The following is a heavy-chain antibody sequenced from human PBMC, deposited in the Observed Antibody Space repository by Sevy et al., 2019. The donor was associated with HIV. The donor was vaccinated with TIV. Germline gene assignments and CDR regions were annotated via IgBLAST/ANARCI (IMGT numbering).Heavy chain of an antibody. CDR2: IYYSGST. Sequence: SETLSLTCTVSGGSISSYYWSWIRQPPGKGLEWIGCIYYSGSTNYNPSLKSRVTISVNTSKNQFTLKLSSVTAADTAVYSCAGDRGSGTYYYYGMDVWGQGTTVTISS. CDR3: AGDRGSGTYYYYGMDV. J-gene: IGHJ6*02. CDR1: GGSISSYY. D-gene: IGHD1-26*01. V-gene: IGHV4-59*01.